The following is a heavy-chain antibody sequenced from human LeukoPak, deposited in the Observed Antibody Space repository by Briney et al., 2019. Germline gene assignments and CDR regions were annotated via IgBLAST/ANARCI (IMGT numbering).Heavy chain of an antibody. V-gene: IGHV3-33*01. Sequence: PGRSLRLSCAASGFTFSSYGMHWVRQAPGKGLEWVAVIWYDGSNKYYADSVKGRFTISRDNSKNTLYLQMNSLRAEDTAVYYCARSVGYCSGGSCAPDFDYWGQGTLVTVSS. CDR2: IWYDGSNK. CDR3: ARSVGYCSGGSCAPDFDY. J-gene: IGHJ4*02. D-gene: IGHD2-15*01. CDR1: GFTFSSYG.